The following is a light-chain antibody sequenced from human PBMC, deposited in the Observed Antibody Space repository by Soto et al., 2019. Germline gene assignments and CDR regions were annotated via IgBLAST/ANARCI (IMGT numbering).Light chain of an antibody. CDR1: SSDVGGYHY. CDR3: CSYACSYTLV. Sequence: QSVLTQPRSVSGSPGQSVTLSCTGTSSDVGGYHYVSWYQHHPGKAPKIIIYDVNKRPSGVPDLFSGSKSGNTASLTISGLQTEDEADYYCCSYACSYTLVFGGGTKVTVL. V-gene: IGLV2-11*01. J-gene: IGLJ2*01. CDR2: DVN.